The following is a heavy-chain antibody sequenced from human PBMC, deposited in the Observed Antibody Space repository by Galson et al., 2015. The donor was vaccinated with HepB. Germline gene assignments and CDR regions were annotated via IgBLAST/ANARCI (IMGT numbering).Heavy chain of an antibody. J-gene: IGHJ4*02. V-gene: IGHV3-21*01. CDR2: ISSSSSYI. Sequence: SLRLSCAASGFTFSYYSMNWVRQAPGKGLEWVSSISSSSSYIYYAESVKGRFTISSDNAKNSLYLQMNSLRAEDTAVYYCARDSRGANGKFDYWGQGTLVTVSS. CDR3: ARDSRGANGKFDY. D-gene: IGHD1-26*01. CDR1: GFTFSYYS.